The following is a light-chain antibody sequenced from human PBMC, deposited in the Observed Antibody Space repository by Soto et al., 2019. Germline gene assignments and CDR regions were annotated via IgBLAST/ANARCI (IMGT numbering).Light chain of an antibody. J-gene: IGKJ1*01. Sequence: EIVLTQSPGTLSLSPGDRATLSCRASQSLSSNYLAWYQQKPGQAPRLLIYGASRRATDIPDRFSGSGSGTDFALTITRLEPADFAVYFCQQYDTFPRPFGQGTKVEIQ. CDR2: GAS. V-gene: IGKV3-20*01. CDR3: QQYDTFPRP. CDR1: QSLSSNY.